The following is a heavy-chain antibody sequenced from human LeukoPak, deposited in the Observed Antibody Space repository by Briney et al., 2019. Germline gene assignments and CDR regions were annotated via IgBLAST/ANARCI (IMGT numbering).Heavy chain of an antibody. CDR1: GGSISSGGYY. Sequence: PSETLSLTCTVSGGSISSGGYYWSWIRQHPGKGLEWNGYIYYSGSTYYNPSLKSRVTISVDTSKNQFSLKLSSVTAADTAVYYCVREGVYDILTGPMDWGQGTLVTVSS. D-gene: IGHD3-9*01. CDR2: IYYSGST. J-gene: IGHJ4*02. V-gene: IGHV4-31*03. CDR3: VREGVYDILTGPMD.